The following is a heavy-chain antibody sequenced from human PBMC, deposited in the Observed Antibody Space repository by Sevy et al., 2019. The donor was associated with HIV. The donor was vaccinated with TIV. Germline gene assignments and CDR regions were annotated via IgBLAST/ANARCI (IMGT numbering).Heavy chain of an antibody. CDR3: ARGSYCYDRSGYSHDDY. CDR1: GGSISSGGYY. Sequence: SETLSLTCTVSGGSISSGGYYWSWIRQHQGKDRVGIRYIYGSGSNYYNPSFQSRVTISVDTSKNQFSLKLSSVTAADTAVYSCARGSYCYDRSGYSHDDYWGQGTLVTVSS. CDR2: IYGSGSN. V-gene: IGHV4-31*03. D-gene: IGHD3-22*01. J-gene: IGHJ4*02.